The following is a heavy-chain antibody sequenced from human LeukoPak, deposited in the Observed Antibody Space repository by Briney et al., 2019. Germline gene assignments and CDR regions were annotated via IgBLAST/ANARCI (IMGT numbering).Heavy chain of an antibody. CDR3: ARGTRTGGDGTAGTFDY. CDR1: GYTFASYD. D-gene: IGHD1-26*01. CDR2: MNPNSGNT. J-gene: IGHJ4*02. Sequence: ASVKVSCKASGYTFASYDINWLRQAPGQGPEWMGWMNPNSGNTGYAQKFQGRVTMTRNSSISTAYMELSSLTSDDTAVYYCARGTRTGGDGTAGTFDYWGQGTQVTVSS. V-gene: IGHV1-8*01.